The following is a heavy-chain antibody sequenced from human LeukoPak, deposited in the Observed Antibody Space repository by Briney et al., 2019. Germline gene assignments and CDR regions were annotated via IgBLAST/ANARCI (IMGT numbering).Heavy chain of an antibody. Sequence: GGSLRLSCAASGLTFNSYALTWVRQAPGKGLEWVSGISSDGGTTYYADSVKGRFAISRDNSKNRLYLQINCLRAEDTALYYCASLYSTYYWGQGTLVTVSS. CDR1: GLTFNSYA. CDR2: ISSDGGTT. CDR3: ASLYSTYY. D-gene: IGHD6-13*01. V-gene: IGHV3-23*01. J-gene: IGHJ4*02.